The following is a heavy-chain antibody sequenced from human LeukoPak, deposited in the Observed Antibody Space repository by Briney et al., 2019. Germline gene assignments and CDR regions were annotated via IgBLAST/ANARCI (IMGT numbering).Heavy chain of an antibody. J-gene: IGHJ4*02. CDR3: AKDSQYYDFWSGYYNYYFDY. Sequence: GGSLRLSCAASGFTFSSCAMSWVRQAPGKGLEWVSAISGSGGSTYYADSVKGRFTISRDNSKNTLYLQMNSLRAEDTAVYYCAKDSQYYDFWSGYYNYYFDYWGQGTLVTVSS. CDR2: ISGSGGST. CDR1: GFTFSSCA. D-gene: IGHD3-3*01. V-gene: IGHV3-23*01.